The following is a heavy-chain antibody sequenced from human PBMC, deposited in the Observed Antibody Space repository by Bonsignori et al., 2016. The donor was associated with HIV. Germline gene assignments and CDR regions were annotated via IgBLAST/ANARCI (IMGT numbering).Heavy chain of an antibody. CDR1: GYPFIGFY. D-gene: IGHD6-6*01. CDR3: ARCSYTNSSYYDY. J-gene: IGHJ4*01. CDR2: LNPNSGGA. Sequence: QVQLVQSGAEVKKPGASVEVSCEASGYPFIGFYIYWVRQAPGQGLEWLGWLNPNSGGATYAQKFRGRVTMTRDTSTSTAYMELSSLTTDDTAIYFCARCSYTNSSYYDYWG. V-gene: IGHV1-2*02.